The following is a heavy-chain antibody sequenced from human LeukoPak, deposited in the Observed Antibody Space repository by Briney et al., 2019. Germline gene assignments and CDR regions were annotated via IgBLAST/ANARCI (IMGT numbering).Heavy chain of an antibody. CDR2: IYPDDSDT. V-gene: IGHV5-51*01. CDR1: GYSFTSYW. Sequence: GASQKISCKASGYSFTSYWIGWVRQMPGKGLEWMGIIYPDDSDTRYSPSFQGQVTISADKSISTAYLLWSSLKASDTAMYYCARLVDTTMADYWGQGSLVTVSS. CDR3: ARLVDTTMADY. J-gene: IGHJ4*02. D-gene: IGHD5-18*01.